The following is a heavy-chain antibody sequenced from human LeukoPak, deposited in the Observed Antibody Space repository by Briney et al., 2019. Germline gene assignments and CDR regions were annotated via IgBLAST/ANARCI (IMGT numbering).Heavy chain of an antibody. Sequence: GGSLRLSCEASGFSISLYTMNWVRQAPGKGLEWVSYIHSSSETIYYGDSVKGRFTISRDNARNSLYLQMNSLRVEDTAVYYCARLTAIRRGAGNRYYYGMDVWGQGTTVTVSS. D-gene: IGHD1-14*01. J-gene: IGHJ6*02. CDR2: IHSSSETI. V-gene: IGHV3-48*04. CDR1: GFSISLYT. CDR3: ARLTAIRRGAGNRYYYGMDV.